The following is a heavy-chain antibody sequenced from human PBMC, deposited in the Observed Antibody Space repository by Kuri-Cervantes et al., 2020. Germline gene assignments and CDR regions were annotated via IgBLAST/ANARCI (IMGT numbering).Heavy chain of an antibody. D-gene: IGHD3-22*01. CDR2: ITPNSGGT. CDR1: GYTFTGYY. Sequence: ASVKVSCKASGYTFTGYYIHWVRQAPGQGLEWMGWITPNSGGTNYAQKFQHRVAMTRDTSISTAYMELSSLRSEDTAVYYCAKADEDFYDTSGNLDYWGQGTPVTVSS. V-gene: IGHV1-2*02. CDR3: AKADEDFYDTSGNLDY. J-gene: IGHJ4*02.